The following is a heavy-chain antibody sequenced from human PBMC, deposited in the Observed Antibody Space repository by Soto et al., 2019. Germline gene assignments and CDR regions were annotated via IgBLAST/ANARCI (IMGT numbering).Heavy chain of an antibody. D-gene: IGHD3-10*01. CDR1: GGSISSGGYY. CDR2: IYYSGST. CDR3: ARGYGSGKPYGMDV. V-gene: IGHV4-31*03. J-gene: IGHJ6*02. Sequence: QVQLQESGPGLVKPSQTLSLTCTVSGGSISSGGYYWSWIRQHPGKGLEWIGYIYYSGSTYYNPSLKSRVTISVDTSKNPFSLKLSSVTAEDTAVYYCARGYGSGKPYGMDVWGQGTTVTVSS.